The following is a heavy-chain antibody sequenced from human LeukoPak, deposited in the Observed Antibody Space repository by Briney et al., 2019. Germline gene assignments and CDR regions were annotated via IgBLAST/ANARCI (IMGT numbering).Heavy chain of an antibody. D-gene: IGHD2-15*01. CDR2: IYNSGST. CDR1: GGSISSGGYY. CDR3: ARAASRIGGRFDP. V-gene: IGHV4-31*03. Sequence: NPSETLSLTCTVSGGSISSGGYYWSWIRQHPGKGLEWIGYIYNSGSTYYNPSLKSRVTISVDTSKNQFSLKLTSVTVADTAVYYCARAASRIGGRFDPWGQGTLVTVSS. J-gene: IGHJ5*02.